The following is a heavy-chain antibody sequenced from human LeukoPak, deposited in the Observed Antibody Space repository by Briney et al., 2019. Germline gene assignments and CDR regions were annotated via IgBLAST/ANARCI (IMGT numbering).Heavy chain of an antibody. CDR1: GGSIRSYY. V-gene: IGHV4-59*08. D-gene: IGHD4-17*01. CDR3: ARQGGDYDPVSLDY. J-gene: IGHJ4*02. CDR2: IYYSGST. Sequence: SETLSLTCTVSGGSIRSYYWSWIRQPPGKGLEWIGYIYYSGSTIYSPSLKSRVTISVDTSKKQVSLKLSSVTAADTAVYSCARQGGDYDPVSLDYWGQGTLVTVSS.